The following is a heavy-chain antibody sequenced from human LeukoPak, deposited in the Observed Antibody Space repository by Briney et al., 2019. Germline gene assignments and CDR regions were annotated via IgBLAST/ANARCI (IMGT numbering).Heavy chain of an antibody. V-gene: IGHV4-59*01. CDR3: ARLYEYSSSSVAWFDP. J-gene: IGHJ5*02. Sequence: PSETLSLTCGVSGGAITNYYWNWIRQAPGKGLEWLGYIYYTGSTTYNPSVKSRITISLDTSKKQISLKLRSVTAADTAVYYCARLYEYSSSSVAWFDPWGQGTLVTVSS. CDR2: IYYTGST. D-gene: IGHD6-6*01. CDR1: GGAITNYY.